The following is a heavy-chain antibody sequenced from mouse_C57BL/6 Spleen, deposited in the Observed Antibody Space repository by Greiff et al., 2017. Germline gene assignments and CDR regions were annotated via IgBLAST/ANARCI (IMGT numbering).Heavy chain of an antibody. J-gene: IGHJ2*01. D-gene: IGHD1-1*01. CDR3: ARDPGSSYLDY. CDR2: INSDGSST. Sequence: EVQRVESEGGLVQPGSSMKLSCTASGFTFSDYYMAWVRQVPEKGLEWVANINSDGSSTYYLDSLKGRFIISRDNAKNILYLQMSSLKSEDTATYYCARDPGSSYLDYWGQGTTLTVSS. CDR1: GFTFSDYY. V-gene: IGHV5-16*01.